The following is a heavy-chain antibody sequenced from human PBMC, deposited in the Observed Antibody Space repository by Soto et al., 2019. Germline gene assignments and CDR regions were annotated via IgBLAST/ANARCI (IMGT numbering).Heavy chain of an antibody. D-gene: IGHD2-21*02. Sequence: RASVKVSCKASGYTFTSYYMHWVRQAPGQGLEWMGIINPSGGSTSYAQKFQGRVTMTRDTSTSTVYMELSSLRSEDTAVYYCARGVRVVVTAILGYFDLWGRGTLVTVSS. CDR1: GYTFTSYY. CDR2: INPSGGST. CDR3: ARGVRVVVTAILGYFDL. J-gene: IGHJ2*01. V-gene: IGHV1-46*01.